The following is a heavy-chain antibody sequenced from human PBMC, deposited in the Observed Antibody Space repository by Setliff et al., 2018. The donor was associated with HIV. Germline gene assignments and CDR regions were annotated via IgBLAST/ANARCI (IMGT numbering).Heavy chain of an antibody. Sequence: SETLSLTCTVSGGSISSYYWSWLRQPAGKGLEWIGRIYTSGSTNYNPSLKSRVTISVDTSKNQFSLNLSSVTAADTAMYYCAREDYYYYGMDVWGQGTTVTVSS. CDR2: IYTSGST. J-gene: IGHJ6*02. CDR1: GGSISSYY. CDR3: AREDYYYYGMDV. V-gene: IGHV4-4*07.